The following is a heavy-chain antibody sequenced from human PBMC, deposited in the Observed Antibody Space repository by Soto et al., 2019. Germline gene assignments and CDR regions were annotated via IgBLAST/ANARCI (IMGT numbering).Heavy chain of an antibody. CDR2: IIPIFGTA. D-gene: IGHD5-18*01. CDR1: GGTFSSYA. CDR3: ARGGDTAMVTGYYYYGMDV. Sequence: QVQLVQSGAEVKKPGSSVKVSCKASGGTFSSYAISWVRQAPGQGLEWMGGIIPIFGTANYPQKFQGRVTITADESTSXAXXELSSLRSEDTAVYYCARGGDTAMVTGYYYYGMDVWGQGTTVTVSS. V-gene: IGHV1-69*12. J-gene: IGHJ6*02.